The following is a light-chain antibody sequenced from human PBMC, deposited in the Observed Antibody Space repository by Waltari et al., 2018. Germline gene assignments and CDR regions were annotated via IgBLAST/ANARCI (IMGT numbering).Light chain of an antibody. CDR2: DAS. CDR3: QQRSKWPLT. Sequence: IVLTQSPATLSLSPGERATLSCRASQSVTNYLDWYQLKPGQAPRLLIYDASNRATGIPARFSGSGSGTDFTLTISNLEPEDSAVYYCQQRSKWPLTFGRGTKVEIK. V-gene: IGKV3-11*01. J-gene: IGKJ4*01. CDR1: QSVTNY.